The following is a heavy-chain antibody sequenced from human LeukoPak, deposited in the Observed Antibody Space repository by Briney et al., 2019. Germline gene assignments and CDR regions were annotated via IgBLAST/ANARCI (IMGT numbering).Heavy chain of an antibody. CDR3: AGLVGRYSSGLYYYYFDY. CDR1: GGSISSNNW. CDR2: IYHSGSP. V-gene: IGHV4-4*02. D-gene: IGHD3-22*01. J-gene: IGHJ4*02. Sequence: SGTLSLTCAVSGGSISSNNWWGWVRQPPGKGLEWIGEIYHSGSPNYNPSLKSRVTISVDKSKNQFFLNLSSVTAADTAVYYCAGLVGRYSSGLYYYYFDYWGQGTLATVSS.